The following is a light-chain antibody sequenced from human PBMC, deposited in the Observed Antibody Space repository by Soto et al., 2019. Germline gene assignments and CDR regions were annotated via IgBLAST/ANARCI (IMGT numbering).Light chain of an antibody. V-gene: IGKV1-5*03. CDR3: QHYNSYSEA. J-gene: IGKJ1*01. CDR2: KAS. CDR1: QSISSW. Sequence: DIQMTKSPSTVSASVGDRVTITCRASQSISSWLAWYQQKPGKAPKLLIYKASTLKSGVPSRFSGSGSGTEFTLTISSLQPDDFATYYCQHYNSYSEAFGQGTKVDIK.